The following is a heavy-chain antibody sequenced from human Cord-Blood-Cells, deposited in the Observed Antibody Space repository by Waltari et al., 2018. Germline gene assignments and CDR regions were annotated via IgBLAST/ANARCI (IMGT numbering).Heavy chain of an antibody. J-gene: IGHJ3*02. V-gene: IGHV1-2*02. CDR2: INPDSCGT. Sequence: QVQLVQSGAEVKKPGASVKVSCKASGYTFTGYYMHWVRQAPGQRLEWMGWINPDSCGTNYAQKFQGRVTMTRDKSISTAYMELSRLRSDDTAVYYCAREDPSGLRAFDIWGQGTMVTVSS. CDR1: GYTFTGYY. CDR3: AREDPSGLRAFDI. D-gene: IGHD3-16*01.